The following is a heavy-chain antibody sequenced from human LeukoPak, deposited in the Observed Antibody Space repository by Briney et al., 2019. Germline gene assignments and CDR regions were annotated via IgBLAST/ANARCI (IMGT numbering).Heavy chain of an antibody. D-gene: IGHD2-15*01. Sequence: TGGSLRLSCSASGFTFSNYAMHWICQAPGKGLERVAVISYDGSNKNYGDSVKGRFTISRDNSRKTLYLQMNSLRAEDTAVYYCARGLFRFCSSGSCLSPFDYWGQGTLVTVSS. CDR1: GFTFSNYA. CDR3: ARGLFRFCSSGSCLSPFDY. V-gene: IGHV3-30*04. CDR2: ISYDGSNK. J-gene: IGHJ4*02.